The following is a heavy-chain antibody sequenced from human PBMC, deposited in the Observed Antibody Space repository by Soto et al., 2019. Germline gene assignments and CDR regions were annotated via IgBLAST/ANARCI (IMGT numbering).Heavy chain of an antibody. D-gene: IGHD5-18*01. Sequence: ASVKVSCKASGGTFSSYAISWVRQAPGQGLEWMGGIIPIFGTANYAQKFQGRVTITADKSTSTAYMELSSLRSEDTAVYYCARDPVRGYSYGFYGMDVWGQGTTVTVSS. V-gene: IGHV1-69*06. J-gene: IGHJ6*02. CDR2: IIPIFGTA. CDR1: GGTFSSYA. CDR3: ARDPVRGYSYGFYGMDV.